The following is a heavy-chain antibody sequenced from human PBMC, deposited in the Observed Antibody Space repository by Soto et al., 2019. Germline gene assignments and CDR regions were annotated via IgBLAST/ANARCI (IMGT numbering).Heavy chain of an antibody. J-gene: IGHJ6*03. D-gene: IGHD2-15*01. CDR1: GFTFSNYW. Sequence: EVQLVESGGGLVQPGESLRLSCAASGFTFSNYWMYWVRQAPGKGLEWVSRINSDGSVASYADSVKGRLTISRDNVKNTLYLQMDSLRAEDTAVYYCARGDCVGGSCYALAGSFYYYMDAWGKGTTVTVFS. V-gene: IGHV3-74*02. CDR2: INSDGSVA. CDR3: ARGDCVGGSCYALAGSFYYYMDA.